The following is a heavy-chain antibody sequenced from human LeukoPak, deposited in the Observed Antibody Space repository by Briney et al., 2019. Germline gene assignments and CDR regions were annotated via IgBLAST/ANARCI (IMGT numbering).Heavy chain of an antibody. CDR1: GFTFSSYS. CDR3: ARGTAAAGLGY. CDR2: ISGDTSTI. D-gene: IGHD6-13*01. V-gene: IGHV3-48*04. Sequence: PGGSLRLSCAASGFTFSSYSMNWVRQAPGKGLEWVSYISGDTSTIYCADSVKGRFTISSDNSKNSLYLQMNSLRAEDTAVYYCARGTAAAGLGYWGQGTLVTVSS. J-gene: IGHJ4*02.